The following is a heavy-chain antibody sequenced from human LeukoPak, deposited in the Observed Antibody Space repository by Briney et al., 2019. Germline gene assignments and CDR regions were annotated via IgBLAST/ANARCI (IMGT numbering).Heavy chain of an antibody. J-gene: IGHJ6*02. D-gene: IGHD3/OR15-3a*01. Sequence: TGGSLRLSCAASGFTFDDYAMHWVRQAPGKGLEWVSGISWNSGSIGYADSVKGRFTISRDNAKNSLYLQMNSLRAEDTALYCCAKDIGRGYYYYGMDVWGQGTTVTVSS. CDR1: GFTFDDYA. CDR2: ISWNSGSI. CDR3: AKDIGRGYYYYGMDV. V-gene: IGHV3-9*01.